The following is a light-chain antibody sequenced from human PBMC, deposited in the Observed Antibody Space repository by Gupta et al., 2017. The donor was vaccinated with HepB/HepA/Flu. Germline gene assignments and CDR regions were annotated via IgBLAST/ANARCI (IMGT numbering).Light chain of an antibody. V-gene: IGKV1-16*01. CDR3: QQYKSYPHT. CDR2: TAS. Sequence: DIQMTQSPSPLSASVGDTVNITCRASQGINNYLALFQQKPGKAPKSLIYTASSLQTVVPSRFSGSGSGTDFTLIISRLQPEEVATYYCQQYKSYPHTFGGGTKVEIK. CDR1: QGINNY. J-gene: IGKJ4*01.